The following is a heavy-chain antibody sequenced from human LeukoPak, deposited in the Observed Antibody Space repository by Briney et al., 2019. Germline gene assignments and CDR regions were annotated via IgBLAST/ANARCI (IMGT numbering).Heavy chain of an antibody. Sequence: PGGSLRLSCAASVFIFSSYIMGWVRQAPGRGLEWVASISVGGGDTFTADSVKGRFTITRENSKNTLYVQMKRLRVGDTAIYYCEKLDLGEFAYLDSWGQGILVTVSS. V-gene: IGHV3-23*01. CDR3: EKLDLGEFAYLDS. J-gene: IGHJ4*02. CDR2: ISVGGGDT. D-gene: IGHD5-12*01. CDR1: VFIFSSYI.